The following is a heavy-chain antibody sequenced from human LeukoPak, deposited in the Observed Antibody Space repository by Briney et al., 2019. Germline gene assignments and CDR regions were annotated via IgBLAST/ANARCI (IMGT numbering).Heavy chain of an antibody. D-gene: IGHD3-10*01. CDR2: INPNSGGT. V-gene: IGHV1-2*02. Sequence: GASVKVSCKASGYTFTGYYMHWVRQAPGQGLEWMGWINPNSGGTNYAQKFQGRVTMTRDTSISTAYMELSRLRSDDTAVYYCARDLRGVINYYCGMDVWGQGTTVTVSS. CDR3: ARDLRGVINYYCGMDV. CDR1: GYTFTGYY. J-gene: IGHJ6*02.